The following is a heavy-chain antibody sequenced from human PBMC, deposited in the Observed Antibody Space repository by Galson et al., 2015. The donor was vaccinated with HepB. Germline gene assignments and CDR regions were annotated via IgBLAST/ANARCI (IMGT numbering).Heavy chain of an antibody. CDR3: ARDQIVGATDYYYYGMDV. CDR2: IIPIFGTA. V-gene: IGHV1-69*13. Sequence: SVKVSCKASGGTFSSYAISWVRQAPGQGLEWMGGIIPIFGTANYAQKFQGRVTITADESTSTAYMEPSSLRSEDTAVYYCARDQIVGATDYYYYGMDVWGQGTTVTVSS. CDR1: GGTFSSYA. J-gene: IGHJ6*02. D-gene: IGHD1-26*01.